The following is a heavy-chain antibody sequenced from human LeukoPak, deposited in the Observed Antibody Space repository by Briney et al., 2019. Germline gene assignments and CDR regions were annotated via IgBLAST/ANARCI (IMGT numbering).Heavy chain of an antibody. V-gene: IGHV3-15*01. CDR2: IKSKVYSATA. J-gene: IGHJ4*02. D-gene: IGHD3-10*01. CDR1: GFSFNDAW. Sequence: GGSLRLSCAASGFSFNDAWMEWVRQVPGKGLEWVGRIKSKVYSATADYAAPVMGRFTISRDDSKSTLYLQMNSLKIEDTAVYYCAALGFGDFSASDNWGQGTLVTVSS. CDR3: AALGFGDFSASDN.